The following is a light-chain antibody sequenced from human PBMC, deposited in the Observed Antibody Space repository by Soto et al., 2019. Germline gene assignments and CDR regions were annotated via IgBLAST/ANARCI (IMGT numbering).Light chain of an antibody. J-gene: IGKJ1*01. V-gene: IGKV1-5*03. CDR3: QHYNSYPEA. Sequence: DIQMTQSPSTLSGSVGDRVTITCRASQTISSWLAWYQQKPGKAPKLLIYKASTLKSGLPSRFSGSGSGTEFTLTISSLQPDDCATYYCQHYNSYPEAFGQGTKVELQ. CDR1: QTISSW. CDR2: KAS.